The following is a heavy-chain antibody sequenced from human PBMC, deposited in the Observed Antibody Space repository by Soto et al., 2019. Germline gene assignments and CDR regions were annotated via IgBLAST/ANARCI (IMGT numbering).Heavy chain of an antibody. CDR2: ISGSGGST. CDR3: AKDRSVPTEFIAAAGGTQTN. Sequence: GGSLRLSCAASGFTFSSYAMSWVRQAPGKGLEWVSAISGSGGSTYYADSVKGRFTISRDNSKNTLYLQMNSLRAEDTAVYYCAKDRSVPTEFIAAAGGTQTNWGQGTLVTVSS. D-gene: IGHD6-13*01. J-gene: IGHJ4*02. CDR1: GFTFSSYA. V-gene: IGHV3-23*01.